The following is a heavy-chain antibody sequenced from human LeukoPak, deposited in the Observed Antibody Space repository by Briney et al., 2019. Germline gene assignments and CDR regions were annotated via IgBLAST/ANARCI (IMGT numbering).Heavy chain of an antibody. CDR2: IKWDGGRT. D-gene: IGHD3-22*01. CDR3: AKDYYDSSGYYFIPFDI. J-gene: IGHJ3*02. CDR1: GFTFDDHG. V-gene: IGHV3-20*04. Sequence: GGSLRLSCAASGFTFDDHGMSWVRQAPGKGLEWVSGIKWDGGRTGYADSVKGRFTISRDNAKNSVYLQMNSLRAEDTAVYYCAKDYYDSSGYYFIPFDIWGQGTMVTVSS.